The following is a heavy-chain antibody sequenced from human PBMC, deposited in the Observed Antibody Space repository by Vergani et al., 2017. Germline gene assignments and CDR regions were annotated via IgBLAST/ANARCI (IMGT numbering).Heavy chain of an antibody. D-gene: IGHD2-15*01. CDR2: IIPVLGIA. J-gene: IGHJ4*02. CDR3: ARAPSVVVVAATLDY. V-gene: IGHV1-69*02. CDR1: GGTFNIYT. Sequence: QVQLVQSGAEVKKPGSSVKVSCKASGGTFNIYTLNWVRQAPGQGLEWMGRIIPVLGIANYAQRFRGRVTITADKSTNTAYMELSSLRSEDTAVYYCARAPSVVVVAATLDYWGQGTLVTVSS.